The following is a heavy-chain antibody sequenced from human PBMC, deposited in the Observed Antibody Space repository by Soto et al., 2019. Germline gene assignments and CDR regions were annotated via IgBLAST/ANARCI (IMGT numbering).Heavy chain of an antibody. CDR3: VRGKMREMATILRDKGFDP. D-gene: IGHD5-12*01. J-gene: IGHJ5*02. CDR1: GGTFTSFS. CDR2: IIPIFATA. V-gene: IGHV1-69*06. Sequence: QVQLVQSGAEVKKPGSSVKVSCRASGGTFTSFSISWVRQAPEQGLEWMGGIIPIFATANYARKFQGRLTITADKSTSPAYMELSSLRSEDTAVYYGVRGKMREMATILRDKGFDPWGQGTLVTVSS.